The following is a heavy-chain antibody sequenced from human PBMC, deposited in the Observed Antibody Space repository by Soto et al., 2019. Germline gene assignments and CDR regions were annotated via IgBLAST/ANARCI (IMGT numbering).Heavy chain of an antibody. CDR2: ISGSGGST. Sequence: GGSLRLSCAASGFTFSSYAMSWVRQAPGKGLEWVSAISGSGGSTYYADSVKGRFTISRDNSKNTLYLQMNSLRAEDTAVYYCAKDRGVRAFGVVTYNWFDPWGQGTLVTVSS. CDR1: GFTFSSYA. V-gene: IGHV3-23*01. D-gene: IGHD3-3*01. J-gene: IGHJ5*02. CDR3: AKDRGVRAFGVVTYNWFDP.